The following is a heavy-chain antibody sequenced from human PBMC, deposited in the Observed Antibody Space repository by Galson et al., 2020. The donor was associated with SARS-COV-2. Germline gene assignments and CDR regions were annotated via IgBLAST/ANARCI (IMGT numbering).Heavy chain of an antibody. Sequence: GESLKISCAASGFTFSTFVMHWVRQAPGKGPEWVALISYDGSNKYYADSVKGRFTTSRDNSKNTLYLHMNSVRPEDTAIYYCSSPHYYDVRAYYSESFDYWGQGTLVIVSS. CDR1: GFTFSTFV. V-gene: IGHV3-30-3*01. CDR3: SSPHYYDVRAYYSESFDY. J-gene: IGHJ4*02. D-gene: IGHD3-22*01. CDR2: ISYDGSNK.